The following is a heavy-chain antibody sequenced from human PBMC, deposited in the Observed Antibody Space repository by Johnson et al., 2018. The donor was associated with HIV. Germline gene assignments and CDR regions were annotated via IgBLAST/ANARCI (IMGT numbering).Heavy chain of an antibody. CDR2: IYSGGST. CDR3: ARGWGAFDI. Sequence: VQLVESVGGVVQPGRSLRLSCAASGFTVSSNYMSWVRQAPGKGLEWVSVIYSGGSTYYADSVRGRFSSSRDNSKNTLYLQMNSLRAEDTAVYYCARGWGAFDIWGQGTMVTVSS. J-gene: IGHJ3*02. CDR1: GFTVSSNY. D-gene: IGHD1-26*01. V-gene: IGHV3-66*01.